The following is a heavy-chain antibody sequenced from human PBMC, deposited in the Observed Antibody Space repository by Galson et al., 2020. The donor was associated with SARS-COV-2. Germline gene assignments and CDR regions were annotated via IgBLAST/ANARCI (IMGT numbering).Heavy chain of an antibody. D-gene: IGHD6-13*01. J-gene: IGHJ6*03. Sequence: ASVTVSCKASGYTFTSYGISWVRQAPGQGLEWMGWINAYNGNTNYAQKLQGRVTMNTDTSPSTAYMELRSLRSDDTAVYYCARDPGSFYYYMDVWGKGTTVTVSS. CDR3: ARDPGSFYYYMDV. V-gene: IGHV1-18*04. CDR2: INAYNGNT. CDR1: GYTFTSYG.